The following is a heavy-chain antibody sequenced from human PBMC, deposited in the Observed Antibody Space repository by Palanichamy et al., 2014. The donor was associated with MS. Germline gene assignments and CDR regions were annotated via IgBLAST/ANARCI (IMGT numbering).Heavy chain of an antibody. V-gene: IGHV3-48*04. J-gene: IGHJ4*02. CDR2: ISSGSRTI. CDR3: ARYYYNSGGPPTTEGVNFDY. D-gene: IGHD3-22*01. CDR1: GFTFSSYS. Sequence: EVQLVESGEGLVQPGGSLRLSCAASGFTFSSYSMNWVRQAPGKGLEWVSYISSGSRTIYYAASVEGRYTVSRDNAKNSLYLQMNSLRVEDTAVYYCARYYYNSGGPPTTEGVNFDYWGQGTLVTVSS.